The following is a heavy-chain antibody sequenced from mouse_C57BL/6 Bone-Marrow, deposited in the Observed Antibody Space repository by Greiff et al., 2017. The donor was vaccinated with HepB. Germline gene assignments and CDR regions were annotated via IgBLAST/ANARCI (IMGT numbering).Heavy chain of an antibody. Sequence: QVQLKQPGAELVRPGSSVKLSCKASGYTFTSYWMDWVKQRPGQGLECIGNIYPSDSETHYNQKFKDKATLTVDKSSSTAYMQLSSLTSEDSAVYYCAFYYYGSSPWYFDVWGTGTTVTVSS. CDR1: GYTFTSYW. CDR2: IYPSDSET. D-gene: IGHD1-1*01. CDR3: AFYYYGSSPWYFDV. J-gene: IGHJ1*03. V-gene: IGHV1-61*01.